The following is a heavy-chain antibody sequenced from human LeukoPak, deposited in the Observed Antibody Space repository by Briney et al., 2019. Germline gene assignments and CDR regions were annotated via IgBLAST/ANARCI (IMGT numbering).Heavy chain of an antibody. CDR1: GYTFTSYD. J-gene: IGHJ5*02. CDR3: ARVRTRQYSSSWYWFDP. D-gene: IGHD6-13*01. CDR2: MNPNSGNT. V-gene: IGHV1-8*01. Sequence: ASVKVSCKASGYTFTSYDINWVRQATGQGLEWMGWMNPNSGNTGYAQKFQGRVTMTRNTSISTAYMELSSLRSEDTAVHYCARVRTRQYSSSWYWFDPWGQGTLVTVSS.